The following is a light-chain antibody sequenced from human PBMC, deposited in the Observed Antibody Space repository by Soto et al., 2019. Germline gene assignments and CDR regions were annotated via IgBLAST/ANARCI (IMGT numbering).Light chain of an antibody. CDR1: SSNIGSNY. CDR3: AAWDDSLSGRYV. J-gene: IGLJ1*01. CDR2: RDN. V-gene: IGLV1-47*01. Sequence: QSVLTQPPSASGTPGQRVTISCSGSSSNIGSNYVCWYQQLPGTAPKLLIYRDNQRPSGVPDRFSGSNSGTSASLAISGLRSEDEADYYCAAWDDSLSGRYVFGTGTKLTVL.